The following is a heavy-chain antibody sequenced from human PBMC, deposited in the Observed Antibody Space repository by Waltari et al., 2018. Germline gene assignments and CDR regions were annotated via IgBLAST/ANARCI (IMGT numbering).Heavy chain of an antibody. Sequence: EMQLVESGGGLVQPGGSLRLSCAPSGFTLGSYWMSWVRQAAGKGLDWLANMKQEASEEYYVDSVKVQFTSSKATVKNSLSRQMNSLRAEDTAVYYCAAGSTARGYYGMDVWGQGTTVTVSS. V-gene: IGHV3-7*01. CDR1: GFTLGSYW. J-gene: IGHJ6*02. CDR3: AAGSTARGYYGMDV. CDR2: MKQEASEE. D-gene: IGHD3-10*01.